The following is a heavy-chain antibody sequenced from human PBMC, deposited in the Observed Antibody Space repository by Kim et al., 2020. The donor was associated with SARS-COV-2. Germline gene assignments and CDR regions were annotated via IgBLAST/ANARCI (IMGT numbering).Heavy chain of an antibody. Sequence: ASVMVSCQASGYTFTGYYMHWVRQAPGQGLEWMGRINPNSGGTNYAQKFQGRVTMTRDTSISTAYMELSRLRSDDTAVYYCAGLYSGNWFDPWGQGTLVTVSS. J-gene: IGHJ5*02. CDR3: AGLYSGNWFDP. D-gene: IGHD5-18*01. CDR2: INPNSGGT. CDR1: GYTFTGYY. V-gene: IGHV1-2*06.